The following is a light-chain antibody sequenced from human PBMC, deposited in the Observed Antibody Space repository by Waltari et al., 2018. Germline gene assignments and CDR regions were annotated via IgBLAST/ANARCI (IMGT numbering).Light chain of an antibody. V-gene: IGLV2-11*01. CDR3: CSYAGSYTFAV. J-gene: IGLJ1*01. Sequence: QSALTQPRSLSGSPGQSVTISCTGTSSAVGGYNYVSWYQQHPGKAPKLMIYEVSNRPSGVSDRFSGSKSGNTASLTISGLQAEDEADYYCCSYAGSYTFAVFGTGTKVTV. CDR1: SSAVGGYNY. CDR2: EVS.